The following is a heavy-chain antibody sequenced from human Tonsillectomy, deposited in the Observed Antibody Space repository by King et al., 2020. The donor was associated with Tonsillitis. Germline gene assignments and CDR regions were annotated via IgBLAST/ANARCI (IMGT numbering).Heavy chain of an antibody. D-gene: IGHD3-3*01. CDR2: INHSGST. V-gene: IGHV4-34*01. CDR1: GGSFSGYY. Sequence: VQLQQWGAGLLKPSETLSLTCAVYGGSFSGYYWSWIRQPPGKGLEWIGEINHSGSTNYNPSLKSRVTISVDTSKNQFSLKLSSVTAADTAVYYCARHHPGDYYELWSGYYRNYMDVWGKGTTVTVSS. CDR3: ARHHPGDYYELWSGYYRNYMDV. J-gene: IGHJ6*03.